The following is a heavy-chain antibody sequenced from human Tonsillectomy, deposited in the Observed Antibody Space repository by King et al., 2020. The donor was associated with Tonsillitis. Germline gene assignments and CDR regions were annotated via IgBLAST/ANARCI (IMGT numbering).Heavy chain of an antibody. D-gene: IGHD2-15*01. CDR2: ISWNSGSI. V-gene: IGHV3-9*01. CDR1: GFTFDDYA. Sequence: VQLVESGGGLVQPGRSLRLSCAASGFTFDDYAMHWVRQAPGKGLEWVSGISWNSGSIGYADSVKGRFTISRDNAKNSLYLQMNSLRAEDTALYYCASRVVAAKGYDYWGKGTLVTVSS. J-gene: IGHJ4*02. CDR3: ASRVVAAKGYDY.